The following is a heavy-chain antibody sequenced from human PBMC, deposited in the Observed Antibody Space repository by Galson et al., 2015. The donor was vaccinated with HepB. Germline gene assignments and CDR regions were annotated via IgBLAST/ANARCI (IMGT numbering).Heavy chain of an antibody. CDR3: ANLPGKRSYGMDV. CDR1: GFTFSSYA. J-gene: IGHJ6*02. CDR2: ISGSGGST. V-gene: IGHV3-23*01. D-gene: IGHD1-14*01. Sequence: SLRLSCAASGFTFSSYAMSWVRQAPGKGLEWVSAISGSGGSTYYADSVKGRFTISRDNSKNTLYLQMNSLRAEDTAVYYCANLPGKRSYGMDVWGQGTTVTVSS.